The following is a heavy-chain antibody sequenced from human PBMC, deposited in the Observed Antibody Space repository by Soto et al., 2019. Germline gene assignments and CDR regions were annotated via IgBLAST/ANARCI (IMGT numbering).Heavy chain of an antibody. J-gene: IGHJ4*02. CDR1: GFTFSSYG. CDR3: ARDGAYYYDSSGYSYFDY. CDR2: IWYDGSNK. D-gene: IGHD3-22*01. V-gene: IGHV3-33*01. Sequence: GGSLRLSCAASGFTFSSYGMHWVRQAPGKGLEWVAVIWYDGSNKYYADSVKGRFTISRDNSKNTLYLQMNSLRAEDTAVYYCARDGAYYYDSSGYSYFDYWGQGT.